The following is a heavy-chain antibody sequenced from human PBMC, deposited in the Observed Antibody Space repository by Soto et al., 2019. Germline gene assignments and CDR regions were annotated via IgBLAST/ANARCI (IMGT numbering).Heavy chain of an antibody. Sequence: GGSLRLSCAASGFSFSNYGMHWVRQAPGKGLEWVAVISYDGSSKYHADSVKGRFTISRDNSKNTLHLQMNSLRAEDTAVYYCSKDRRGGRAVLDSWGQGTPVTVSS. V-gene: IGHV3-30*18. CDR1: GFSFSNYG. D-gene: IGHD2-8*01. CDR2: ISYDGSSK. J-gene: IGHJ4*02. CDR3: SKDRRGGRAVLDS.